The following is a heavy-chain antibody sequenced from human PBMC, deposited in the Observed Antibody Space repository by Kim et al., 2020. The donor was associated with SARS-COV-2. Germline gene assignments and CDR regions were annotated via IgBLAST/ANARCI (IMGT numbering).Heavy chain of an antibody. D-gene: IGHD3-10*01. J-gene: IGHJ4*02. Sequence: GGSLRLSCAASGFTFSTYTMSWVRQAPGKGLEWVSGIIGTVDNTFYADSVKGRFTISRDNSKNTLYLQMNSLRAEDTAVYFCAKDRIPDGEWDFDFWGQGTLV. CDR1: GFTFSTYT. CDR3: AKDRIPDGEWDFDF. V-gene: IGHV3-23*01. CDR2: IIGTVDNT.